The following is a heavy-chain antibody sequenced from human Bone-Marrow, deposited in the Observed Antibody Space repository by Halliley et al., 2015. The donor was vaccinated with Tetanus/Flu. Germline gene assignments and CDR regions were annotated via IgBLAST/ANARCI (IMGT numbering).Heavy chain of an antibody. CDR1: GDSMSSSEW. D-gene: IGHD3-9*01. V-gene: IGHV4-28*01. CDR3: ARYDTRSSGRTFDY. CDR2: ISNTGST. J-gene: IGHJ4*02. Sequence: LRLSCAVSGDSMSSSEWWAWIRQPPGKGLEWIGCISNTGSTHYSASLKSRVTLSVDTSMKQFSLKLSSVTAVDTALYYCARYDTRSSGRTFDYWGQGTLVTVSS.